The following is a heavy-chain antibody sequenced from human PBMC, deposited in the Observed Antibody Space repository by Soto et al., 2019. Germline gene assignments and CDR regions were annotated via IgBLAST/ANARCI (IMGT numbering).Heavy chain of an antibody. V-gene: IGHV4-4*02. Sequence: QVQLHESGPGLVKPSGTLSLTCAVSGDSITGRYCWTWVRQPPGKGLEWIGEVYHSGFVSYNPSLKSRVTISVDKSKNQFSLNLASVTAADTAMYYCARVRPPSHTRPAAVLYYFDYWGQGTLVTVSS. J-gene: IGHJ4*02. CDR2: VYHSGFV. D-gene: IGHD2-2*01. CDR3: ARVRPPSHTRPAAVLYYFDY. CDR1: GDSITGRYC.